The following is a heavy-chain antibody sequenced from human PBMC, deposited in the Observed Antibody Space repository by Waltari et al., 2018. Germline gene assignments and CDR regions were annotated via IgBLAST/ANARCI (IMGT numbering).Heavy chain of an antibody. Sequence: EVQLVESGGGLVQPGGSLRLSCTASEFTFSNYWMSWVRQAPGKGLEWVANIKQDGSEQYYCDSVKGRFTISRDNAKNSLYLQINSLRAEDTAMYFCARIIPVWYFDPWGQGTLVTVSS. CDR1: EFTFSNYW. CDR3: ARIIPVWYFDP. CDR2: IKQDGSEQ. J-gene: IGHJ5*02. V-gene: IGHV3-7*01. D-gene: IGHD2-15*01.